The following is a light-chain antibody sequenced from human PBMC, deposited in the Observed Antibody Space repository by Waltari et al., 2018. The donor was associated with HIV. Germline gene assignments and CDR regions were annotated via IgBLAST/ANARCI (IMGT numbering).Light chain of an antibody. V-gene: IGKV1-27*01. CDR2: SAS. Sequence: DIQLTQSPSSLSASVGDRVTITCRVSRGISTYLNWCRQKPGKVPKFLIYSASNLQSGVPPRFNGSGSGTHFTLAIGSLQPGDVATYCGQRTYNAPALTFGGGTKVEIK. J-gene: IGKJ4*01. CDR3: QRTYNAPALT. CDR1: RGISTY.